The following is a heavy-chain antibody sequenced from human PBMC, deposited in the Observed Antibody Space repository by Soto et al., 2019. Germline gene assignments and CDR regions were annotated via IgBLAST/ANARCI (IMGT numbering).Heavy chain of an antibody. Sequence: PGGSLRLSCAASGFTISGYAMTWVRQAPGKGLEWVSGISGSGANIYYADSVKGRFTISRDNSKNTLYLQMNSLRAEDTAVYSCARRTSYGSGSYMYYYYGLDVWGQGTTVTVSS. V-gene: IGHV3-23*01. D-gene: IGHD3-10*01. CDR3: ARRTSYGSGSYMYYYYGLDV. CDR1: GFTISGYA. CDR2: ISGSGANI. J-gene: IGHJ6*02.